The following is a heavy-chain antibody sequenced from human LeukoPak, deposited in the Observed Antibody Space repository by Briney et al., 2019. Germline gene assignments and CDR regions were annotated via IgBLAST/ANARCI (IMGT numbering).Heavy chain of an antibody. Sequence: SETLSLTCTVSGGSISSSSYYWGWVRQPPGKGLEWIGSIYYSGSTYHNPSLKSRVTISVDTSTNQFSLKLSSVTAADTAVYYCARDDYYDSSGYLRDAFDIWGQGTMVTVSS. J-gene: IGHJ3*02. D-gene: IGHD3-22*01. CDR1: GGSISSSSYY. V-gene: IGHV4-39*07. CDR2: IYYSGST. CDR3: ARDDYYDSSGYLRDAFDI.